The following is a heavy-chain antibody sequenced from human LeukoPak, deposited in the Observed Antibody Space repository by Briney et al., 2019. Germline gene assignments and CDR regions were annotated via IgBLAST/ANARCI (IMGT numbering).Heavy chain of an antibody. Sequence: SGTLSLTCTVSGGSISSYYWSWIRQPPGKGLEWIGYIYYSGSTNYNPSLKSRVTISVDTSKNQFSLKLSTVTAADTAVYYCARSRGDYYFDYWGQGTLVTVSS. D-gene: IGHD4-17*01. CDR1: GGSISSYY. CDR2: IYYSGST. CDR3: ARSRGDYYFDY. J-gene: IGHJ4*02. V-gene: IGHV4-59*01.